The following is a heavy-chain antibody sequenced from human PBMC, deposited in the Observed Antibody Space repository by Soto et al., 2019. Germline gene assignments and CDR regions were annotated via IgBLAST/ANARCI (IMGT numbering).Heavy chain of an antibody. CDR1: GFTFTSSA. CDR3: AALGVNFDH. CDR2: IGVGSGNR. V-gene: IGHV1-58*01. D-gene: IGHD2-8*01. Sequence: SVKVSCKASGFTFTSSAVQWVRQARGQRLEWIGWIGVGSGNRHYAQKFQERVTITRDMSTNIAYMELSSLRSEDTAVYYCAALGVNFDHWGQGTLVTVSS. J-gene: IGHJ4*02.